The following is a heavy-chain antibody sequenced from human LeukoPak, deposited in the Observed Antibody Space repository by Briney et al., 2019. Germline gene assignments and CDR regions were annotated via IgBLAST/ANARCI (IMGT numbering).Heavy chain of an antibody. Sequence: ASVKVSCKASGYTFTSYAMHWVRQAPGQRLEWMGWINAGNGNTKYSQEFQGRVTITRDTSISTAYMELSRLRSDDTAVYYCASTRAGYCSGGSCYPEGFDIWGQGTMVTVSS. CDR3: ASTRAGYCSGGSCYPEGFDI. CDR2: INAGNGNT. D-gene: IGHD2-15*01. CDR1: GYTFTSYA. J-gene: IGHJ3*02. V-gene: IGHV1-3*01.